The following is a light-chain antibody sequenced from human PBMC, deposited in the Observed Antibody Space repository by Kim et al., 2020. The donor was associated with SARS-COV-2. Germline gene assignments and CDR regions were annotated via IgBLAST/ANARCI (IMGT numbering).Light chain of an antibody. CDR1: QVIDNM. V-gene: IGKV1-9*01. CDR2: GAS. CDR3: QQHHTYPIT. Sequence: GDRVTITCRASQVIDNMLVWYQQKPGKAPKVLIKGASTLHSGVPSRFSGGGFGTDFTLTINNLQPEDFATYYCQQHHTYPITFGPETRLEIK. J-gene: IGKJ5*01.